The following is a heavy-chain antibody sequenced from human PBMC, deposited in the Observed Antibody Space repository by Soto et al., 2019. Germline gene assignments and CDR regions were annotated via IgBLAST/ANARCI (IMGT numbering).Heavy chain of an antibody. V-gene: IGHV3-73*01. Sequence: GGSLRLSCAASGFTFSGSAMHWVRQASGEGLELVGRIRSNANSYATAYAASVKGMFTISIDDSNNTAYLKMNILKPEDTVVYYCTRHHPSIAARPHAVDIWGQGTKVTVPS. D-gene: IGHD6-6*01. J-gene: IGHJ3*02. CDR1: GFTFSGSA. CDR2: IRSNANSYAT. CDR3: TRHHPSIAARPHAVDI.